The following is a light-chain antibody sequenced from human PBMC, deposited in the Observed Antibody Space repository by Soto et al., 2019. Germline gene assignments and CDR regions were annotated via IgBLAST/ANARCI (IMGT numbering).Light chain of an antibody. CDR2: RNN. Sequence: QSVVTQSPSASGTPGQTITISCSTSSIGIKNVYWYQQVAGTAPTLLIYRNNQRPTGVPDRFSGSKSGTSASLVISGLRSEDEADYYCATWDDSLNGHWVFGEGTKLTVL. CDR1: SIGIKN. V-gene: IGLV1-47*01. J-gene: IGLJ3*02. CDR3: ATWDDSLNGHWV.